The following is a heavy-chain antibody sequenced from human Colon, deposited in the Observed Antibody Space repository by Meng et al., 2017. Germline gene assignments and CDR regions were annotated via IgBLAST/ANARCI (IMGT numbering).Heavy chain of an antibody. CDR1: GYTFSGYF. CDR3: ARGRDSGGSSFGS. D-gene: IGHD2-15*01. V-gene: IGHV1-2*06. Sequence: QVQLVQSGAEVKKPGASVRVSCQASGYTFSGYFMPWVRQAPGQGLEWMGRINPNNGGTNYAQKFQGRVTMTRDTSISTAYMELSRLRSDDTAVYYCARGRDSGGSSFGSWGQGTLVTVSS. CDR2: INPNNGGT. J-gene: IGHJ4*02.